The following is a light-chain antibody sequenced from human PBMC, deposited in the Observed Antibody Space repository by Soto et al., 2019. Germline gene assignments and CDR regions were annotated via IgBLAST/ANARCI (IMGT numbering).Light chain of an antibody. Sequence: DIVMPQSPLSLPVTPGEPASISCRSSQSLLHSDGYIYLDWYLQRPGQSPQRLICLGSNRASGVPDMCSCSGSGTHFTRTISRVEAEELGVYYCRQAQQPPWTCGQGARV. CDR2: LGS. V-gene: IGKV2-28*01. CDR3: RQAQQPPWT. CDR1: QSLLHSDGYIY. J-gene: IGKJ1*01.